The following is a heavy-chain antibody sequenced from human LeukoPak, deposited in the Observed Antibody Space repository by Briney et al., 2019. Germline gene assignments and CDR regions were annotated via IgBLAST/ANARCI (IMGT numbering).Heavy chain of an antibody. CDR3: ARGCAGDCYYAFDI. CDR2: TSSDLNVK. CDR1: GFTFRNYV. J-gene: IGHJ3*02. V-gene: IGHV3-30-3*01. Sequence: PGGSLRLSCAASGFTFRNYVIHWVRQAPGKGLEWVAVTSSDLNVKLYADSVKGRFTISRDNSRSTLYLQMNSLRAEDTAVYYCARGCAGDCYYAFDIWGQGTLVTISS. D-gene: IGHD2-21*02.